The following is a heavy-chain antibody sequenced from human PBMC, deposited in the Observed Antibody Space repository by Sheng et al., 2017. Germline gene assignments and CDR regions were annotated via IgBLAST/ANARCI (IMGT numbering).Heavy chain of an antibody. V-gene: IGHV3-74*01. Sequence: EVQLVESGGNLVQPGGSLRLSCAASGFPFSRQYMHWVRQVPGKGLVWVARIGDDPKMTDYADSVKGRFTISRDNSKRTLSLHMNSLRAEDTAVYYCAKLQGLAVFDVWGQGTMVTVSS. D-gene: IGHD3-16*01. J-gene: IGHJ3*01. CDR1: GFPFSRQY. CDR3: AKLQGLAVFDV. CDR2: IGDDPKMT.